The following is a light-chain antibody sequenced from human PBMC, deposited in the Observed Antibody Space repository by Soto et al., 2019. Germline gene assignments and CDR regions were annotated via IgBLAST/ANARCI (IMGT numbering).Light chain of an antibody. CDR1: QSVSSN. V-gene: IGKV3-15*01. J-gene: IGKJ4*01. CDR3: QQYNDWPT. CDR2: GAS. Sequence: EIVMTQSPATLPVSPGERATLSCRASQSVSSNLAWYQQKPGQAPRLLIYGASTRATGIPARFSGSGSGTQFTLTISSLQSEDFAVYHCQQYNDWPTFGGGTKVEIK.